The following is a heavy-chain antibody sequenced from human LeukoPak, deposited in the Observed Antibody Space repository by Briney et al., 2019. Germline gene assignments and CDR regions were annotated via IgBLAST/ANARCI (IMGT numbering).Heavy chain of an antibody. CDR1: GDSISSSSYY. J-gene: IGHJ4*02. D-gene: IGHD3-22*01. CDR2: IYYSGST. CDR3: ARNPRSGSLE. V-gene: IGHV4-39*01. Sequence: PSETLSLTCTVSGDSISSSSYYWGWIRQPPGKGLEWIGSIYYSGSTNYNPSLKSRVTISVDTSKNQFSLKLGSVTAADTAVYYCARNPRSGSLEWGQGTLVTVSS.